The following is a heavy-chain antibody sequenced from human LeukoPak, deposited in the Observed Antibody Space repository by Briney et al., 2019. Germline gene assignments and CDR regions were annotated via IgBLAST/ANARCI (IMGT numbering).Heavy chain of an antibody. V-gene: IGHV3-7*04. J-gene: IGHJ4*02. Sequence: GGSLRLSCATSGFTFSNYWMTGVRPAPGKGLEWVANINRDGSDKYYMASVQGRFTISRDNAKNSLSLQMNSLRAEDTAVYFCARAIEGAYDLWGQGTLVSVSS. CDR2: INRDGSDK. CDR1: GFTFSNYW. CDR3: ARAIEGAYDL. D-gene: IGHD5-12*01.